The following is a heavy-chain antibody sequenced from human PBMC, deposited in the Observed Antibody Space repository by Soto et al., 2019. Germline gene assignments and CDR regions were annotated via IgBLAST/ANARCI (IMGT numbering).Heavy chain of an antibody. CDR3: TRGPTHGAFDI. Sequence: QVQLEESGGGVVQPGRSLRLSCVASGFSFSTSDMHWVRQAPGKGLEWVAHITIDGSRKYYADSVKGRFTVSRENSKNTVYLQTNSLRPAERALYCCTRGPTHGAFDIWGQGTMVTVSS. CDR1: GFSFSTSD. J-gene: IGHJ3*02. CDR2: ITIDGSRK. V-gene: IGHV3-30*03.